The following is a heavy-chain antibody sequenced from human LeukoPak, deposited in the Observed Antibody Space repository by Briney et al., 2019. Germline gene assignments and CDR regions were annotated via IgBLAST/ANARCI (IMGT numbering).Heavy chain of an antibody. D-gene: IGHD1-26*01. J-gene: IGHJ3*02. CDR1: RFTFSSYA. CDR3: ATLPHLGAGDAFDI. CDR2: ISGSGGTT. V-gene: IGHV3-23*01. Sequence: GGSLRLSCAASRFTFSSYAMSWVRQAPGKGLEWVSAISGSGGTTYYADSVKGRFTISRDSSKNTLYLQMNSLRAEDTAVYYCATLPHLGAGDAFDIWGQGTMVTVSS.